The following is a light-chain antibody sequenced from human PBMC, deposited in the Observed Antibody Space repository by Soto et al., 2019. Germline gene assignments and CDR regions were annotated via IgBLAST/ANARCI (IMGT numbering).Light chain of an antibody. CDR1: SSNIGAGYD. V-gene: IGLV1-40*01. CDR2: GNS. CDR3: QSYDSSLSGFYV. Sequence: SFLTQPPSVSGAPGQRVTSSCAGSSSNIGAGYDVHWYQQLPGTAPKLLIYGNSNRPSGVPDRFSGSKSGTSASLAITGLQAEDEADYYCQSYDSSLSGFYVFGTGTKVTVL. J-gene: IGLJ1*01.